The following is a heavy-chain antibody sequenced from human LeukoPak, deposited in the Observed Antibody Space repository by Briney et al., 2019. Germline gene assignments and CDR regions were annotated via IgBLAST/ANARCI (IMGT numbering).Heavy chain of an antibody. J-gene: IGHJ4*02. CDR1: GFTFSVFA. D-gene: IGHD4-17*01. CDR2: ISDGGAGT. V-gene: IGHV3-23*01. CDR3: ARGSYGDYEEYYFEY. Sequence: PGGSLRLSCAASGFTFSVFAMNWFRQAPGKGLEWVSSISDGGAGTYYTDSVKGRLTISRDNSKNTLYLQMNSLGAEDTAVYYCARGSYGDYEEYYFEYWGQGTLVTVSS.